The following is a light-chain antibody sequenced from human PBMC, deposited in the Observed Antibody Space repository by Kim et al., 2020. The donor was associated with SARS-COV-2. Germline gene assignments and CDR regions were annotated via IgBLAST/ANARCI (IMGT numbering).Light chain of an antibody. CDR1: QSISSY. CDR3: QHGYSTPPLT. V-gene: IGKV1-39*01. CDR2: AAS. Sequence: DIQMTQSPSSLSASVGDRVTITCRASQSISSYLNWYQQKPGKAPKLLIYAASSLQSGVPSRFSGSGSGTDFTLTISSLQPEDFATYYCQHGYSTPPLTFGGRTKVDIK. J-gene: IGKJ4*01.